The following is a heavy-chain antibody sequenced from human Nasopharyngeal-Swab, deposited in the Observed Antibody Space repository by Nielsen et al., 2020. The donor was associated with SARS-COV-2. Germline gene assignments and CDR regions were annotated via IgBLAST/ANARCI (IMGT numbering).Heavy chain of an antibody. CDR2: IYYSGST. V-gene: IGHV4-28*03. CDR3: ARDTGCGGDCPKEVNSYGMDV. D-gene: IGHD2-21*01. J-gene: IGHJ6*02. Sequence: WIRQPPGKGLEWTGYIYYSGSTYYNPSLKSRVTISVDTSKNQFSLKLSSVTAADTAVYYCARDTGCGGDCPKEVNSYGMDVWGQGTTVTVSS.